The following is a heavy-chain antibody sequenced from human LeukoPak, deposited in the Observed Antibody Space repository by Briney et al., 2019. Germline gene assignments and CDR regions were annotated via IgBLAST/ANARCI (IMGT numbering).Heavy chain of an antibody. CDR3: AGGRGSYMDY. Sequence: SETLSLTCTVSGGSISSSSYYWGWIRQPPGKGLEWIGSIYYSGSTYYNPSLKSRVTISVDTSKNQFSLKLSSVTAAGTAVYYCAGGRGSYMDYWGQGTLVTVSS. V-gene: IGHV4-39*01. CDR2: IYYSGST. CDR1: GGSISSSSYY. J-gene: IGHJ4*02. D-gene: IGHD1-26*01.